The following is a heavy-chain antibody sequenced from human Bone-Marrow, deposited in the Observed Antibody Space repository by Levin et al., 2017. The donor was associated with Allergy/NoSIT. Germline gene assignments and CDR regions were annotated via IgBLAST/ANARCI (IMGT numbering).Heavy chain of an antibody. V-gene: IGHV1-3*04. Sequence: GESLKISCKSSGYTFTTFQIHWVRQAPGQGLEWMGWINTGNGNTKYSQNFLGRVTFTRDTSATTVYMELSRLKSEDTGVYFCAREVRDDFDYWGQGTVVTVSS. J-gene: IGHJ4*02. CDR2: INTGNGNT. CDR1: GYTFTTFQ. CDR3: AREVRDDFDY.